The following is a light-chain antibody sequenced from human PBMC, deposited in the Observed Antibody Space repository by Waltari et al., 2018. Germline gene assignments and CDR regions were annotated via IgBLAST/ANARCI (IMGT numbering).Light chain of an antibody. J-gene: IGLJ3*02. CDR1: GSDVGDYNY. CDR2: EVT. V-gene: IGLV2-8*01. Sequence: QSALTQPPSASGSPGQTVTISCTPTGSDVGDYNYVSWYQQHPGKAPKLMIYEVTKRPSGVPDRFSGSKSGNTASLTVSGLQAEDEADYYCSSHVVFGGGTKLTVL. CDR3: SSHVV.